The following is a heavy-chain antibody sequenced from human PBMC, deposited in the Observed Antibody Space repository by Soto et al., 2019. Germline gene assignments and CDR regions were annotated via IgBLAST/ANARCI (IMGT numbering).Heavy chain of an antibody. CDR1: GFQFSTNW. Sequence: PGGSLRLSCAASGFQFSTNWMNWVRQAPGKGLEWVADIKQDGSEKYYVDSVKGRFTISRDNAKNSLYLQMTSLRAEDTAVYYCARGQYSPRRFDQWGQGTLVTVSS. J-gene: IGHJ4*02. CDR3: ARGQYSPRRFDQ. V-gene: IGHV3-7*03. CDR2: IKQDGSEK. D-gene: IGHD4-4*01.